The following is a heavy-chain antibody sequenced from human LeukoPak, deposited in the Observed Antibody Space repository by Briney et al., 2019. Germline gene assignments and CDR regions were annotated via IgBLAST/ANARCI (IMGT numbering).Heavy chain of an antibody. CDR1: GFTFSSYG. CDR3: AKVFYGGNSRAFDI. CDR2: ISYDGSNK. J-gene: IGHJ3*02. D-gene: IGHD4-23*01. Sequence: PGRSLRLSCAAPGFTFSSYGMHWVRQAPGKGLEWVAVISYDGSNKYYADSVKGRFTISRDNSKNTLYLQMNSLRAEDTAVYYCAKVFYGGNSRAFDIWGQGTMVTVSS. V-gene: IGHV3-30*18.